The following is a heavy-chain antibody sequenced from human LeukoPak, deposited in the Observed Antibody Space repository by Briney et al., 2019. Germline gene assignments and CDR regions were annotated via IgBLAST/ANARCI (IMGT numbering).Heavy chain of an antibody. J-gene: IGHJ4*02. CDR1: GGTFSSYA. V-gene: IGHV1-69*04. Sequence: SVTVSCKASGGTFSSYAISWVRQAPGQGLEWMGRIIPILGIANYAQKFQGRVTITADKSTSTAYMELSSLRSEDTAVYYCARAGGYYYDSSGYLDYWGQGTLVTVSS. CDR3: ARAGGYYYDSSGYLDY. D-gene: IGHD3-22*01. CDR2: IIPILGIA.